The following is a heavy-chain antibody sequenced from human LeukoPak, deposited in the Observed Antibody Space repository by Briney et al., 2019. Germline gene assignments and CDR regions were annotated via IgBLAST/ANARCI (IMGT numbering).Heavy chain of an antibody. CDR3: AKVRGTYSSGYFFDY. CDR2: ISWNSGYI. V-gene: IGHV3-9*01. CDR1: GFTFDNYA. J-gene: IGHJ4*02. D-gene: IGHD6-19*01. Sequence: GGSLRLSCAASGFTFDNYAMHWVRQAPGKGLEWLSIISWNSGYIGYADSVKGRFTISRDNAKKSLDLQMNSLRAEDTAFYYCAKVRGTYSSGYFFDYWGQGALVTVSS.